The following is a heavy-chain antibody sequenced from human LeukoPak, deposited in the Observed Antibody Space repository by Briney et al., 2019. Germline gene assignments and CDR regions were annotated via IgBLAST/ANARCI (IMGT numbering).Heavy chain of an antibody. J-gene: IGHJ4*02. D-gene: IGHD2-15*01. Sequence: KPSQTLSLTCTVSGGSISSGGYYWSWIRQHPGKGLEWIGYIYYSGSTYYNPSLKSRVTISVDTSKNQFSLTLRSVTAADTAMYYCARARSQVVAATNWGPGTLVTVSS. CDR3: ARARSQVVAATN. V-gene: IGHV4-31*03. CDR1: GGSISSGGYY. CDR2: IYYSGST.